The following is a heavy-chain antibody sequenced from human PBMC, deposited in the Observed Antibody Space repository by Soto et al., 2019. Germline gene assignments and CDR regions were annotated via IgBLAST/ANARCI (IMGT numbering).Heavy chain of an antibody. CDR1: GYTFTIYY. V-gene: IGHV1-46*01. CDR3: ARTSGTIVGATWSFDY. J-gene: IGHJ4*02. CDR2: INPSGGST. D-gene: IGHD1-26*01. Sequence: ASVKVSCKASGYTFTIYYMHWVRQAPGQGLEWMGIINPSGGSTSYAQKFQGRVTMTRDTSTSTVYMELSSLRSEDTAVYYCARTSGTIVGATWSFDYWGQGTLVTVSS.